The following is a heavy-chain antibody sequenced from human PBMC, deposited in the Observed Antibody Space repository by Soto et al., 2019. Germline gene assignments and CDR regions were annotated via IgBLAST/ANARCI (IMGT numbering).Heavy chain of an antibody. CDR2: ISGSGGST. J-gene: IGHJ6*03. CDR3: HKGAANKVVVAASDYYYYMDV. V-gene: IGHV3-23*01. Sequence: GGSLRLSCAASGFTFSSYAMSWVRQAPGKGLEWVSAISGSGGSTYYADSVKGRFTISRDNSKNTLYLQMNSLRAEDTAVYYSHKGAANKVVVAASDYYYYMDVWGKGTTVTVSS. D-gene: IGHD2-15*01. CDR1: GFTFSSYA.